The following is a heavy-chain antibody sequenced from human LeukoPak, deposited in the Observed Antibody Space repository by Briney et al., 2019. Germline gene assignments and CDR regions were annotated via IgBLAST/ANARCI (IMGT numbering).Heavy chain of an antibody. Sequence: SQTLSLTCTVSGGSISSGGYYWSWIRQHPGKGLEWIGYIYYSGSTYYNPSLKSRVTISVDTSKNQFSLKLSSVTAADTAVYYCARAGWSSSWPIVGPWGQGTLVIVSS. CDR2: IYYSGST. V-gene: IGHV4-31*03. CDR3: ARAGWSSSWPIVGP. J-gene: IGHJ5*02. D-gene: IGHD6-13*01. CDR1: GGSISSGGYY.